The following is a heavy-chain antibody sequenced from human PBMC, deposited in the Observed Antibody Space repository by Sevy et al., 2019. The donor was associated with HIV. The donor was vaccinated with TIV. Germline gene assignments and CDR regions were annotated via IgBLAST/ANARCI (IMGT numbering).Heavy chain of an antibody. Sequence: GGSLRLSCAASGFTFSSYSMNWVRQAPGKGLEWVSSISSSSSYIYYADSVKGRFTISRDNAKNSLYLQMNSLRAEDTAVYYCARDRRAGDPIEYSFEYWGQGTLVTVSS. D-gene: IGHD7-27*01. CDR3: ARDRRAGDPIEYSFEY. CDR2: ISSSSSYI. J-gene: IGHJ4*02. V-gene: IGHV3-21*01. CDR1: GFTFSSYS.